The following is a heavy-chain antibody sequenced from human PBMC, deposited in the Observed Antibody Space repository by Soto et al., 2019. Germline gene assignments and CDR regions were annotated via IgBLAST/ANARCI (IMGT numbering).Heavy chain of an antibody. J-gene: IGHJ5*02. V-gene: IGHV4-4*07. Sequence: SETLSLTCAVSGASVRSYHWSWIRQAAGKGLEWIGRVQMSGTTNYNPSLKTRVTMSLDTSKNEVSLRMTSVTVADTAVYFCAKDRSTMRWFDPWGQGILVTVSS. CDR1: GASVRSYH. D-gene: IGHD1-1*01. CDR3: AKDRSTMRWFDP. CDR2: VQMSGTT.